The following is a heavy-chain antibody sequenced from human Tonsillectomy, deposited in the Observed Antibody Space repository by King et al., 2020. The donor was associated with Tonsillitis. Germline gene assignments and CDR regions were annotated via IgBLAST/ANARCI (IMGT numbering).Heavy chain of an antibody. V-gene: IGHV4-34*01. CDR3: ARGTPHIIHSSGWYRKDY. J-gene: IGHJ4*02. Sequence: VQLQQWGAGLLKPSETLSLTCAVYGGSFSGYYWSWIRQPPGKGLEWIGEINHSGSTNYNPSLKSRVTISVDTSKNQFSLKLSSVTAADTAVYYCARGTPHIIHSSGWYRKDYWGQGTLVTVSS. CDR2: INHSGST. D-gene: IGHD6-19*01. CDR1: GGSFSGYY.